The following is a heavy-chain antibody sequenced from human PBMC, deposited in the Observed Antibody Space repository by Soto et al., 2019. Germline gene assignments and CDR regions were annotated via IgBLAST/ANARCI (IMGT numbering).Heavy chain of an antibody. CDR1: GGSISSYY. CDR2: IYCSGST. J-gene: IGHJ4*02. V-gene: IGHV4-59*01. Sequence: PSETLSLTCTVSGGSISSYYWSWIRQPPGKGLEWIGYIYCSGSTNYNPSLKSRVTISVDTSKNQFSLKLSSVTAADTAVYYCARLRYSSGEGYFDYWGQGTLVTVSS. D-gene: IGHD6-19*01. CDR3: ARLRYSSGEGYFDY.